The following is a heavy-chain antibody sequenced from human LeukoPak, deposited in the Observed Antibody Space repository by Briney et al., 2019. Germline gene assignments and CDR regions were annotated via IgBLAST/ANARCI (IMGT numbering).Heavy chain of an antibody. CDR1: GFTFSSYG. CDR3: ARLGAAWSLDY. CDR2: IWYDGSNK. J-gene: IGHJ4*02. D-gene: IGHD1-26*01. V-gene: IGHV3-33*01. Sequence: GGSLRLSCEASGFTFSSYGMHWVRQAPGKGLEWVAVIWYDGSNKYYADSVKGRFTISRDNSKNTLYLQMNSLRAGDTAVYYCARLGAAWSLDYWGQGTLVTVSP.